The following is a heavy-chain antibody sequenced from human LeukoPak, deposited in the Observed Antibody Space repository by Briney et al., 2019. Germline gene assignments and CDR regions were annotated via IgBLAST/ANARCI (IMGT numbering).Heavy chain of an antibody. CDR3: ARVGGRYWGWFDP. V-gene: IGHV3-7*01. CDR1: GFTFSSYW. D-gene: IGHD1-26*01. J-gene: IGHJ5*02. Sequence: PGGSLRLSCAASGFTFSSYWMNWVRQAPGKGLEWVANIKQDGSEKYYVDSVKGRLTISRDNAKNSLYLQMNSLRAEDTAVYYCARVGGRYWGWFDPWGQGTLVTASS. CDR2: IKQDGSEK.